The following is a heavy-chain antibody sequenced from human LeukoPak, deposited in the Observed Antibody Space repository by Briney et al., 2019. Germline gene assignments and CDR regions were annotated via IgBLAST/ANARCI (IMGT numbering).Heavy chain of an antibody. D-gene: IGHD6-19*01. CDR3: ARFSSGWYSGDY. V-gene: IGHV4-39*01. Sequence: SETLSLTCTVSAGSFISSSHHWGWIRQSPGKGLEWIGSIYYSGSTYYNPSLKSRVTISVDTSKKQFSLKLSSVTAADTAVYYCARFSSGWYSGDYWGQGTLVTVSS. CDR2: IYYSGST. CDR1: AGSFISSSHH. J-gene: IGHJ4*02.